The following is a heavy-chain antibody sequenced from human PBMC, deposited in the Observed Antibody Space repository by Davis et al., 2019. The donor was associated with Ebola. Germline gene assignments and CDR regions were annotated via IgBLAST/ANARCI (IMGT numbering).Heavy chain of an antibody. V-gene: IGHV3-11*01. J-gene: IGHJ4*02. CDR2: ISSSGGTT. D-gene: IGHD3-9*01. Sequence: GGSLRLSCAASGFTFSDYYMTWIRQAPGKGLEWVSYISSSGGTTYYADSVKGRFTISRDNSKNTLYLQMDSLRAEDTAVYYCATLRYFDWLFPNGPDYWGQGTLVTVSS. CDR3: ATLRYFDWLFPNGPDY. CDR1: GFTFSDYY.